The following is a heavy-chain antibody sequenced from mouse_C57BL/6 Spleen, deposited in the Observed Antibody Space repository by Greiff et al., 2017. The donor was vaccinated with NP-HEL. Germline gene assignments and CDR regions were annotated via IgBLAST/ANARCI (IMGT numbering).Heavy chain of an antibody. Sequence: QVQLKESGAELARPGASVKMSCKASGYTFTSYTMHWVKQRPGQGLEWIGYINPSSGYTKYNQKFKDKATLTADKSSSTAYMQLSSLTSEDSGVYYCARYGNYWFAYWGQGTLVTVSA. D-gene: IGHD2-1*01. CDR2: INPSSGYT. J-gene: IGHJ3*01. CDR1: GYTFTSYT. V-gene: IGHV1-4*01. CDR3: ARYGNYWFAY.